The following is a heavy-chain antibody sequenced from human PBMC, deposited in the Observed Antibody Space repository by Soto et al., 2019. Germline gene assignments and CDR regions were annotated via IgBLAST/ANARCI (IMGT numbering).Heavy chain of an antibody. V-gene: IGHV1-8*01. Sequence: QVQLVQSGAEVKKPGASVKVSCKASGYTFTSYEINWVRQATGQGLEWMGWMNPNSGNTGYAQKFQGRVTMTRNTAISTGYMERSSLRSEDTAVYYWARDSEFLGDPWGQGTLVTVSS. CDR2: MNPNSGNT. CDR3: ARDSEFLGDP. D-gene: IGHD1-26*01. J-gene: IGHJ5*02. CDR1: GYTFTSYE.